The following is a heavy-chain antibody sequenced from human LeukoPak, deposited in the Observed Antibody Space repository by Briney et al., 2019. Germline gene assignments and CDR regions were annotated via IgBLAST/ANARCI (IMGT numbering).Heavy chain of an antibody. D-gene: IGHD5-18*01. CDR1: GFTFSTYA. CDR3: ARDIQNVDTPMALDY. J-gene: IGHJ4*02. Sequence: GGSLRLSCAASGFTFSTYAMDWVRQAPGKGLEWVAVISYDGSNKYYADSVKGRFTISRDNSKNTLYLQMNSLRAEDTAMYYCARDIQNVDTPMALDYWGQGTLVTVSS. CDR2: ISYDGSNK. V-gene: IGHV3-30*04.